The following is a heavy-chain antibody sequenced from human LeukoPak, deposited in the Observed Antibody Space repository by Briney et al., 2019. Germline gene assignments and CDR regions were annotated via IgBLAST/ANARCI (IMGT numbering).Heavy chain of an antibody. CDR2: IYSGGST. Sequence: GGSLRLSCAASGFTFSSDYMSWVRQAPGKGLEWVSVIYSGGSTYYADSVKGRFTISRDTSKNTLYLQMNSLRAEDTAVYYCARDIAYDSSGYYSPHFDYWGQGTLVTVSS. D-gene: IGHD3-22*01. CDR1: GFTFSSDY. J-gene: IGHJ4*02. CDR3: ARDIAYDSSGYYSPHFDY. V-gene: IGHV3-53*01.